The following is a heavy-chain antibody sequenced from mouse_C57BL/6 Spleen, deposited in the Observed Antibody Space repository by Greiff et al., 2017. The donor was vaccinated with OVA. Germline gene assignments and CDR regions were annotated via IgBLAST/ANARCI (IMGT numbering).Heavy chain of an antibody. D-gene: IGHD1-1*01. Sequence: QVQLQQPGAELVRPGSSVKLSCKASGYTFTSYWMHWVKQRPIQGLEWIGNIDPSDSETHYNQKFKDKATLTVDKSSSTAYMQLSSLTSEVSAVYYSARSYYSSSAMGYWGQGTSVTVAS. J-gene: IGHJ4*01. CDR1: GYTFTSYW. CDR3: ARSYYSSSAMGY. CDR2: IDPSDSET. V-gene: IGHV1-52*01.